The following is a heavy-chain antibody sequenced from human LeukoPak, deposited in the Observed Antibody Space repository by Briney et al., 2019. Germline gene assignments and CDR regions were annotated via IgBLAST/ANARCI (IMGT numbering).Heavy chain of an antibody. J-gene: IGHJ6*02. CDR1: GFTFSSYA. D-gene: IGHD6-19*01. Sequence: PGGSLRLSCAASGFTFSSYAMSWVRQAPGKGLEWVSAISGSGGSTYYADSVKGRFTISRDNSKNTLYLQMNSLRAEDTAVYYCAKATTFAVAGTRGGMDVWGQGTTVTVSS. V-gene: IGHV3-23*01. CDR2: ISGSGGST. CDR3: AKATTFAVAGTRGGMDV.